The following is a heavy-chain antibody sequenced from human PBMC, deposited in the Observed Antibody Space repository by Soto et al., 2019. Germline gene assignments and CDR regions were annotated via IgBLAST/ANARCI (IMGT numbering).Heavy chain of an antibody. J-gene: IGHJ4*02. D-gene: IGHD1-26*01. Sequence: GGSLRLSCAASGFTFSSYWMSWVRQAPGKGLEWVANIKQDGSEKYYVDSVKGRFTISRDNAKNSLYLQMNSLRAEDTAVYYCARNLAVGATGINYFDYWGQGTLVTVSS. CDR2: IKQDGSEK. CDR1: GFTFSSYW. V-gene: IGHV3-7*01. CDR3: ARNLAVGATGINYFDY.